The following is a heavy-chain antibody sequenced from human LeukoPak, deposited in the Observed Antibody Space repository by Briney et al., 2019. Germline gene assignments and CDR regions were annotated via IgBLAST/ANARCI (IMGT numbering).Heavy chain of an antibody. CDR2: IYYSGST. Sequence: SETLSLTCTVSGGSISSYYWSWIRQPPGKGLEWIGYIYYSGSTNYNPSLKSRVTISVDTSKNQFSLKLSSVTAADTAVYYCARDQYYGEYLCLNPGGQGTLVTVSS. V-gene: IGHV4-59*01. CDR1: GGSISSYY. CDR3: ARDQYYGEYLCLNP. J-gene: IGHJ5*02. D-gene: IGHD4-17*01.